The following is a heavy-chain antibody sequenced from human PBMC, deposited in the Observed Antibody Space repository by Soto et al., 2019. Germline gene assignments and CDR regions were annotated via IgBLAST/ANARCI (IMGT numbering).Heavy chain of an antibody. D-gene: IGHD6-19*01. CDR1: GYTFTSYY. CDR2: INPSGGST. V-gene: IGHV1-46*01. CDR3: AREAPSIAVGDY. J-gene: IGHJ4*02. Sequence: ASVKVSCKASGYTFTSYYMHWVRQAPGQGLEWVGIINPSGGSTSYAQKFQGRVTMTRDTSTSTVYMELSSLRSEDPAVYYCAREAPSIAVGDYWGQGTLVTVSS.